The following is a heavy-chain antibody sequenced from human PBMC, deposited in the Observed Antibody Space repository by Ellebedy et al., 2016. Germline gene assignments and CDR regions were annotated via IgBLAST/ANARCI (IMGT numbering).Heavy chain of an antibody. CDR1: GGSISSYY. J-gene: IGHJ4*02. CDR3: ARGRVIVVVPAAMGPNFDY. CDR2: IYTSGST. D-gene: IGHD2-2*01. Sequence: SETLSLTXTVSGGSISSYYWSWIRQPAGKGLEWIGRIYTSGSTNYNPSLKSRVTISVDTSKNQFSLKLSSVTAADTAVYYCARGRVIVVVPAAMGPNFDYWGQGTLVTVSS. V-gene: IGHV4-4*07.